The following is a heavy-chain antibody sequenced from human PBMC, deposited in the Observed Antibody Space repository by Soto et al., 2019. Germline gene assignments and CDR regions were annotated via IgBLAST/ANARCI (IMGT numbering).Heavy chain of an antibody. CDR3: AKARDFWSGYPSFDY. Sequence: QVQLVESGGGVVQPGRSLRLYCAASGFTFSSYGMHWVRQAPGKGLEWVAVISYDGSNKYYADSVKGRFTISRDNSKNTLYLQMNSLRAEDTAVYYCAKARDFWSGYPSFDYSGQGTLVTVSS. J-gene: IGHJ4*02. V-gene: IGHV3-30*18. CDR2: ISYDGSNK. D-gene: IGHD3-3*01. CDR1: GFTFSSYG.